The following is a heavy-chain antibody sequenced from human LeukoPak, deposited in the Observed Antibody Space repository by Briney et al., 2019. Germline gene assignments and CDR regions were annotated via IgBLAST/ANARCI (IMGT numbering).Heavy chain of an antibody. Sequence: ASVKVSCKASGYTFTGYYMHWVRQAPGQGLEWMGWINPNGGNTNYAQKFQERVTITRDMSTSTAYMELSSLRSEDTAVYYCAADPHYYGSGSFPGYWGQGTLVTVSS. D-gene: IGHD3-10*01. CDR1: GYTFTGYY. CDR3: AADPHYYGSGSFPGY. CDR2: INPNGGNT. V-gene: IGHV1-2*02. J-gene: IGHJ4*02.